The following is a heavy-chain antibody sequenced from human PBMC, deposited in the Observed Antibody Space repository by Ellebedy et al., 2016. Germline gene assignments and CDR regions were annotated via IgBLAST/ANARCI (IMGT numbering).Heavy chain of an antibody. Sequence: SETLSLXCTVSGGSISSSSYYWGWIRQPPGKGLEWIGSIYYSGSTYYNPSLKSRVTISVDTSKNQFSLKLSSVTAADTAVYYCARDQVLLWFGELTIYGMDVWGQGTTVTVSS. CDR2: IYYSGST. CDR3: ARDQVLLWFGELTIYGMDV. J-gene: IGHJ6*02. CDR1: GGSISSSSYY. D-gene: IGHD3-10*01. V-gene: IGHV4-39*07.